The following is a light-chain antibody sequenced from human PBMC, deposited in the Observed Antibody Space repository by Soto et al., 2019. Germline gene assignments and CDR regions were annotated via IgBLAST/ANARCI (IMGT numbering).Light chain of an antibody. CDR3: CSYAGSSSYV. CDR1: STEVGNYNL. Sequence: QSALTQPASVSGSPGQSITISCTGTSTEVGNYNLVSWYQQHPGKAPKLMIYEDSKRPSGVSNRFSGSKSGNTATLTFSGLQAEDEADYYCCSYAGSSSYVFGTGTKLTVL. J-gene: IGLJ1*01. CDR2: EDS. V-gene: IGLV2-23*01.